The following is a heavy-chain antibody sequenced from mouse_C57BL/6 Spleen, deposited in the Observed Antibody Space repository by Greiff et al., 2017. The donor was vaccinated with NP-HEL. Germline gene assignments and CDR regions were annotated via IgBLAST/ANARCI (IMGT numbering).Heavy chain of an antibody. V-gene: IGHV3-1*01. D-gene: IGHD2-4*01. J-gene: IGHJ3*01. CDR3: ARGIYYDYDALAY. CDR1: GYSITSGYD. CDR2: ISYSGST. Sequence: EVKLQESGPGMVKPSQSLSLTCTVTGYSITSGYDWHWIRHFPGNKLEWMGYISYSGSTNYNPSLKSRISITHDTSKNHFFLKLNSVTTEDTATYYCARGIYYDYDALAYWGQGTLVTVSA.